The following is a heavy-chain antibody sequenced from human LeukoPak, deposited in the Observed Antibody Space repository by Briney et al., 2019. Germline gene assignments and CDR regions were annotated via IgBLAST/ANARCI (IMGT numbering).Heavy chain of an antibody. D-gene: IGHD6-13*01. J-gene: IGHJ5*02. Sequence: SQTLSLTCAVSGGSISSGGYSWSWIRQPPGKGLEWIRYIYHSGSTCYNPSLKSRVTISVDRSKNQFSLKLSSVTAADTAVYYCARGEPHSSSWYGIGWFDPWGQGTLVTVSS. CDR2: IYHSGST. CDR3: ARGEPHSSSWYGIGWFDP. CDR1: GGSISSGGYS. V-gene: IGHV4-30-2*01.